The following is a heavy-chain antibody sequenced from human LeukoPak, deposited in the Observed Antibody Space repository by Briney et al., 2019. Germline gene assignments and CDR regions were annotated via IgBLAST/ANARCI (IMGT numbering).Heavy chain of an antibody. D-gene: IGHD3-22*01. V-gene: IGHV4-61*01. CDR3: ARENPSGYYNRPIDY. CDR2: IYYSGSTY. Sequence: PSETLSLTCTVSGGSVNSGNYYWSWIRQPPGKGLEWIGYIYYSGSTYYYNPSLESRVTISLDTSKNQFSLKLSSVTAADTAIYYCARENPSGYYNRPIDYWGQGTLVTVSS. J-gene: IGHJ4*02. CDR1: GGSVNSGNYY.